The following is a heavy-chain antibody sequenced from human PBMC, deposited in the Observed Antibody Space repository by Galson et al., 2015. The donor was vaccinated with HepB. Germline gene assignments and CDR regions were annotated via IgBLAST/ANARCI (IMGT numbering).Heavy chain of an antibody. V-gene: IGHV1-58*01. CDR2: IVVGSGNT. J-gene: IGHJ5*02. Sequence: SVKVSCKASGFTFTSSAVQWVRQARGQRLEWIGWIVVGSGNTNYAQKFQERVTITRDMSTSTAYMELSSLRSEDTAVYYCARGLGRGITIRGWFDPWGQGTLVTVSS. CDR3: ARGLGRGITIRGWFDP. CDR1: GFTFTSSA. D-gene: IGHD3-10*01.